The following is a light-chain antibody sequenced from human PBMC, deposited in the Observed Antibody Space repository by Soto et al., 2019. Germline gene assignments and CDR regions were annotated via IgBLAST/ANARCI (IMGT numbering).Light chain of an antibody. CDR1: QSLLHSNGYNS. CDR3: MQALQTRNT. V-gene: IGKV2-28*01. CDR2: LGS. Sequence: DIAMTQSPLSLPVTPGEPASISCRSSQSLLHSNGYNSLDWYLQKPGQSPQLLIYLGSNRASGVPYRFSGRGSGTDFTLKISRVEAEDVGDYYCMQALQTRNTFGKGTKLEIK. J-gene: IGKJ2*01.